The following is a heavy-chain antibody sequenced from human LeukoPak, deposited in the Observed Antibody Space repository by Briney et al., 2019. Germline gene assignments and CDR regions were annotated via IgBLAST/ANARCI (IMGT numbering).Heavy chain of an antibody. CDR3: AREYTSSSSRVFDY. V-gene: IGHV3-74*01. CDR1: GFTFSNYW. Sequence: GGSLRLFCTASGFTFSNYWMHWVRQAPGKGLVWVSRIHTDGTTTTYADSVKGRFTTSRDNAKNTLYLQMSSLRAEDTAVYYCAREYTSSSSRVFDYWGQGALVTVSS. CDR2: IHTDGTTT. J-gene: IGHJ4*02. D-gene: IGHD6-6*01.